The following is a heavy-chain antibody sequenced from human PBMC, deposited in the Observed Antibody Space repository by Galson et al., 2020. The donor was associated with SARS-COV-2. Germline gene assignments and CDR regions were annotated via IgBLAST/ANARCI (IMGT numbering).Heavy chain of an antibody. J-gene: IGHJ4*02. V-gene: IGHV3-30-3*01. CDR2: ISYDGSNK. Sequence: TGGSLRLSCAASGFTFSSYAMHWVRQAPGKGLEWVAVISYDGSNKYYADSVKGRFTISRDNSKNTLYLQMNSLRAEDTAVYYCAVHGSGSYYGSFDYWGQGTLVTVSS. CDR3: AVHGSGSYYGSFDY. CDR1: GFTFSSYA. D-gene: IGHD3-10*01.